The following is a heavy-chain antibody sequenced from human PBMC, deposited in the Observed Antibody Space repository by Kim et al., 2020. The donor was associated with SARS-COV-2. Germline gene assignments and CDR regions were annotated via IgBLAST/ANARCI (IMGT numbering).Heavy chain of an antibody. Sequence: GGSLRLSCAGSGFTFSSYWMSWVRQAPGKGLEWVASITEDGSHTYYVDSMKGRFTISRDNSWNSLYLQMNSLRADDTAMYYCATIGYFNVCGRVTLVNVS. V-gene: IGHV3-7*01. CDR1: GFTFSSYW. CDR2: ITEDGSHT. J-gene: IGHJ2*01. CDR3: ATIGYFNV. D-gene: IGHD3-22*01.